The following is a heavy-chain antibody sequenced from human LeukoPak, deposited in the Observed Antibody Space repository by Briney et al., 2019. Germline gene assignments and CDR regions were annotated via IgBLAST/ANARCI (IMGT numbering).Heavy chain of an antibody. J-gene: IGHJ4*02. Sequence: SETLSLTCTVSGGSISTNSYYWGWIRQPPGKGLKWIGSIYYSGSTYYNPSLKSRVTISVDTSKNQFTLKLSSVTAADTAVYYCARDVGATPGYFDYWGQGTRVTVSA. V-gene: IGHV4-39*06. CDR2: IYYSGST. CDR1: GGSISTNSYY. D-gene: IGHD1-26*01. CDR3: ARDVGATPGYFDY.